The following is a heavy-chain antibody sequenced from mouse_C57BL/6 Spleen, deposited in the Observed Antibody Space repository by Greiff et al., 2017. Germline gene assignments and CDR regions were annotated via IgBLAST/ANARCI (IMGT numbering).Heavy chain of an antibody. CDR1: GYTFTSYG. CDR3: ARREPAFDY. V-gene: IGHV1-81*01. J-gene: IGHJ2*01. Sequence: QVQLKESGAELARPGASVKLSCKASGYTFTSYGISWVKQRTGQGLEWIGEIYPRSGNTYYNEKFKGKDTLTADKSSSTAYMELRSLTSEDSAVYFCARREPAFDYWGQGTTLTVSS. CDR2: IYPRSGNT.